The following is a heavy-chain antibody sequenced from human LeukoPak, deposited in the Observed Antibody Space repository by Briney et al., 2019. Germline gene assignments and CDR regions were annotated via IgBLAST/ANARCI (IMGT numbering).Heavy chain of an antibody. D-gene: IGHD1-26*01. CDR2: IKQDGSDK. V-gene: IGHV3-7*01. J-gene: IGHJ4*02. CDR3: ARAGSYPNIFDY. CDR1: GFTFSNFW. Sequence: GGSLRLSCAASGFTFSNFWMSWVRQAPGKGLEWVANIKQDGSDKYYVDSVKGRFTISRENAKNSLYLQMNSLRAEDTAVYYCARAGSYPNIFDYWGQGTLVTVSS.